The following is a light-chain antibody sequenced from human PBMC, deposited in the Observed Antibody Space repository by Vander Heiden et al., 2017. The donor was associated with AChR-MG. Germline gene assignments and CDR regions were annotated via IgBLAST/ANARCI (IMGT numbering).Light chain of an antibody. CDR1: ALPKQY. CDR3: QSADSSVV. V-gene: IGLV3-25*03. Sequence: SYELTQPPPVSVSPGQTARITCSGAALPKQYAYWYQQKPGQAPVLVIYKDSERPSGIPERFSGSSSGTTVTLTISGVQAEDEADYYCQSADSSVVFGGGTKLTVL. J-gene: IGLJ2*01. CDR2: KDS.